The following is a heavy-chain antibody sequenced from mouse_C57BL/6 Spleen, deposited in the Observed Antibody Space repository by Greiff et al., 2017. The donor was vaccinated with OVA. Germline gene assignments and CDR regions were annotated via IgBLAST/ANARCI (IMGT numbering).Heavy chain of an antibody. CDR1: GYSITSGYY. D-gene: IGHD4-1*01. Sequence: EVKLQESGPGLVKPSQSLSLTCSVTGYSITSGYYWNWIRQFPGNKLEWMGYISYDGSNNYNPSLKNRISITRDTSKNQFFLKLNSVTTEDTATYYCARDEVLLGWFAYWGQGTLVTVSA. CDR3: ARDEVLLGWFAY. V-gene: IGHV3-6*01. CDR2: ISYDGSN. J-gene: IGHJ3*01.